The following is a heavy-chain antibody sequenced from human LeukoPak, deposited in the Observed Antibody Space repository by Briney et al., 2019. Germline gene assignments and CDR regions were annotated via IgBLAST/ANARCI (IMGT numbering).Heavy chain of an antibody. V-gene: IGHV4-39*01. Sequence: PSETLSLTCTVSGGSISSSSYYWGWIRQPPGMGLEWIVSIFYSGSTYYNPSLQSRVTISVDTSKNQFSLKLSSVTAADTAVYYCARATVTSWVGDFDYWGQGTLVTVSS. CDR2: IFYSGST. CDR3: ARATVTSWVGDFDY. J-gene: IGHJ4*02. D-gene: IGHD4-17*01. CDR1: GGSISSSSYY.